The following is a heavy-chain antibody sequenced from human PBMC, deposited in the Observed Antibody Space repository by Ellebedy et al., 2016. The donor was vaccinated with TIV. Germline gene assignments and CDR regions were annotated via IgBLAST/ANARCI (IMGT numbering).Heavy chain of an antibody. Sequence: GGSLRLSCAASGFTFSSYGMHWVRQAPGKGLEWVAFIRYDGSNKYYADSVKGRFTISRDNSKNTLYLQMNSLRAEDTAVYYCAKVDYGDYDHIHYWGQGTLVTVSS. V-gene: IGHV3-30*02. CDR2: IRYDGSNK. CDR1: GFTFSSYG. J-gene: IGHJ4*02. CDR3: AKVDYGDYDHIHY. D-gene: IGHD4-17*01.